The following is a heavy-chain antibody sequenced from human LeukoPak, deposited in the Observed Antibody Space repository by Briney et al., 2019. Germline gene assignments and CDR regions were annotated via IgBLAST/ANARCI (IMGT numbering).Heavy chain of an antibody. V-gene: IGHV3-48*03. CDR3: VKAGGLRFDP. Sequence: SGGSLRLSCAASGFTFSSYEMNWVRQAPGKGLEWVSYISSSGSTIYYADSVKGRFTISRDNSKNTLYLQMNSLRGEDTAVYYCVKAGGLRFDPWGQGTLVTVSS. J-gene: IGHJ5*02. CDR2: ISSSGSTI. CDR1: GFTFSSYE.